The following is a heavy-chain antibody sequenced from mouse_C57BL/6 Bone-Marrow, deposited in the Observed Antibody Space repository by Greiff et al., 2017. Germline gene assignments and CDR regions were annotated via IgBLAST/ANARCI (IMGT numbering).Heavy chain of an antibody. D-gene: IGHD4-1*01. CDR2: SSNKANDYTT. CDR1: GFTFSDFY. Sequence: DVKLVESGGGLVQSGRSLRLSCATSGFTFSDFYMEWVRQAPGKGLEWIAASSNKANDYTTEYSASGKGRFIVSRDTSQSILYLQMNALRAEDTAIYYCARDLGRGYFDYWGQGTTLTVSS. J-gene: IGHJ2*01. V-gene: IGHV7-1*01. CDR3: ARDLGRGYFDY.